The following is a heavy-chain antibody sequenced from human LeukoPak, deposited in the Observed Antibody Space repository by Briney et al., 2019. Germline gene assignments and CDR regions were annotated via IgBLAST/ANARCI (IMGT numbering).Heavy chain of an antibody. Sequence: GGSLRLSCAASGFTFSSYWMNWVRQAPGKGLEWVANIKEDGSEKYYVDSVEGRFTISRDNAKNSLYLQMNSLRAEDTAVYYCARDLPRGTVGAAAYWGQGTLVTVSS. V-gene: IGHV3-7*01. CDR2: IKEDGSEK. CDR3: ARDLPRGTVGAAAY. CDR1: GFTFSSYW. D-gene: IGHD1-26*01. J-gene: IGHJ4*02.